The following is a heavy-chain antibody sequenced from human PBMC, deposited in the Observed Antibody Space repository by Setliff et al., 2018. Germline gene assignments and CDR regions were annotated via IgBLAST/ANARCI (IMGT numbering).Heavy chain of an antibody. J-gene: IGHJ4*02. V-gene: IGHV1-8*01. D-gene: IGHD3-16*01. CDR1: GYSFISYD. Sequence: PSVKVSCKASGYSFISYDINWVRQAPGQGLEWMGWMNPERDNTGYAQKFQGRVTMTGHASINTAYMELTSLTSEDTAVYYCVRNPLGPEASTPGGYWGQGTLVTVSS. CDR3: VRNPLGPEASTPGGY. CDR2: MNPERDNT.